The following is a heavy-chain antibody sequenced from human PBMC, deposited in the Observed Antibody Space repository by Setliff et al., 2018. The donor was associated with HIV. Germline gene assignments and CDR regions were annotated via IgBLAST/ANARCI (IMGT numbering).Heavy chain of an antibody. CDR3: GGNGYYSIDY. CDR2: IYHSGST. D-gene: IGHD3-22*01. J-gene: IGHJ4*02. CDR1: GGSISSNW. Sequence: PSETLSLTCAVSGGSISSNWWSWVRQSPGKGLEWIGEIYHSGSTHYNPSLQSRVTISVDKSKSQFSLKLNSVTAADTAVYYCGGNGYYSIDYWGQGMLVTV. V-gene: IGHV4-4*02.